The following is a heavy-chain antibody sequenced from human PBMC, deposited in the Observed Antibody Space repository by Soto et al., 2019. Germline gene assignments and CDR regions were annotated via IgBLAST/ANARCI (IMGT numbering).Heavy chain of an antibody. V-gene: IGHV1-69*13. CDR3: ARVARTLSDAFDI. CDR2: IIPIFGTA. Sequence: ASVKVSCKASGGTFSSYAISWVRQAPGQGLEWMGGIIPIFGTADYAQKFQGRVTVTAGESTSTAYMELSSVTAADTAVYYCARVARTLSDAFDIWGQGTMVTVSS. CDR1: GGTFSSYA. J-gene: IGHJ3*02.